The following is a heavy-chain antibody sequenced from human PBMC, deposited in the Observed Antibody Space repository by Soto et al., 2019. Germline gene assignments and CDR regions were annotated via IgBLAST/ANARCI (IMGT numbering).Heavy chain of an antibody. J-gene: IGHJ4*02. Sequence: EVQLVESGGDLVQPGGSLRLSCAASGFTFSSYWMAWVRQSPGKGLEWVASMNHHGSDIQYVDSVRGRFTISRDNARNLLYLQMNNLRVEATAIYYCATDTYCPATCYRGHGNWGQGTLVTVSS. CDR2: MNHHGSDI. V-gene: IGHV3-7*03. D-gene: IGHD2-8*02. CDR3: ATDTYCPATCYRGHGN. CDR1: GFTFSSYW.